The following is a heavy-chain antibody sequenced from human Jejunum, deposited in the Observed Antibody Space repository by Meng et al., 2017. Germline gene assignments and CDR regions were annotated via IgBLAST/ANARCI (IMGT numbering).Heavy chain of an antibody. CDR3: ARDTAGFGP. Sequence: QRQRLESGPGLVTPSETLSLTCAVSGASSSPAGYSWGWIRQSPGKGLEWIVSIFYSGTTYYNPSLKSRVTISIDTSKNQFSLKMNSVTAADTAVYYCARDTAGFGPWGQGTLVTVSS. V-gene: IGHV4-39*07. CDR2: IFYSGTT. D-gene: IGHD6-13*01. CDR1: GASSSPAGYS. J-gene: IGHJ5*02.